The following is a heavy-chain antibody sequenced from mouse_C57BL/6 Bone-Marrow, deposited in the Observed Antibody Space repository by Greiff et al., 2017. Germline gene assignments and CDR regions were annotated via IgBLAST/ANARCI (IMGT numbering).Heavy chain of an antibody. CDR1: GFNIKDDY. CDR2: IDPENGDT. Sequence: VQLQQSGAELVRPGASVKLSCTASGFNIKDDYMHWVKQRPEQGLEWIGWIDPENGDTEDASKFQGKATITADTSSNTAYLQLSSLTSEDTAVYYCTTVYDGYFGTYWGQGTLVTVSA. D-gene: IGHD2-3*01. CDR3: TTVYDGYFGTY. V-gene: IGHV14-4*01. J-gene: IGHJ3*01.